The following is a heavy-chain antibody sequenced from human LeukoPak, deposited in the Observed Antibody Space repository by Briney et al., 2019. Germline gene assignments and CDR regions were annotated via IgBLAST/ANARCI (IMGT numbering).Heavy chain of an antibody. J-gene: IGHJ4*02. V-gene: IGHV4-34*01. CDR3: AASSSWYSMGYY. CDR2: INHSGST. CDR1: GGSFSGYY. Sequence: SETLSLTCAVYGGSFSGYYWSWIRQSPGKGLEWIGEINHSGSTNYNPSLKSRVTISVDTSKNQFSLKLSSVAAADTAVYYCAASSSWYSMGYYWGQGTLVTVSS. D-gene: IGHD6-13*01.